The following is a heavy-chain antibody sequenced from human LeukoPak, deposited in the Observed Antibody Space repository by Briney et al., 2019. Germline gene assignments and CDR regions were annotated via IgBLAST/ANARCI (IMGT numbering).Heavy chain of an antibody. CDR2: INHSGST. Sequence: SETLSLTCAVYGGSFSGYYWSWIRQPPGKGLEWIGEINHSGSTNYNPSLKSRVTISVDTSKNQFSLKLSSVTAADTAVYYCARHAFDWQSSSWYGDAFDIWGQGTMVTVSS. D-gene: IGHD6-13*01. CDR3: ARHAFDWQSSSWYGDAFDI. J-gene: IGHJ3*02. V-gene: IGHV4-34*01. CDR1: GGSFSGYY.